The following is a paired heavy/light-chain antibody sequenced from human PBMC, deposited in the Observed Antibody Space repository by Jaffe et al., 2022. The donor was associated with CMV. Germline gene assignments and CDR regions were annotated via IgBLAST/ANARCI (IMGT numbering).Heavy chain of an antibody. D-gene: IGHD2-15*01. CDR2: ISSSSSYI. J-gene: IGHJ3*02. V-gene: IGHV3-21*01. Sequence: EVQLVESGGGLVKPGGSLRLSCAASGFTFSSYSMNWVRQAPGKGLEWVSSISSSSSYIYYADSVKGRFTISRDNAKNSLYLQMNSLRAEDTAVYYCARESGGGYCSGGSCYNDGAFDIWGQGTMVTVSS. CDR1: GFTFSSYS. CDR3: ARESGGGYCSGGSCYNDGAFDI.
Light chain of an antibody. CDR3: QAWDSSTAG. CDR1: KLGDKY. CDR2: QDS. J-gene: IGLJ2*01. V-gene: IGLV3-1*01. Sequence: SYELTQPPSVSVSPGQTASITCSGDKLGDKYACWYQQKPGQSPVLVIYQDSKRPSGIPERFSGSNSGNTATLTISGTQAMDEADYYCQAWDSSTAGFGGGTKLTVL.